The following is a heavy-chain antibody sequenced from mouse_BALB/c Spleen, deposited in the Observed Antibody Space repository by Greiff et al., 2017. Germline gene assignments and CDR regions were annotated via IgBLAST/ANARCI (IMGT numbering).Heavy chain of an antibody. J-gene: IGHJ2*01. V-gene: IGHV2-6-7*01. D-gene: IGHD1-1*01. CDR1: GFTFSSYG. Sequence: VMLVESGGDLVKPGGSLKLSCAASGFTFSSYGMSWVRQPPGKGLEWLGMIWGDGSTDYNSALKSRLSISKDNSKSQVFLKMNSLQTDDTARYYCARDDYYGSSFDDWGQGTTLTVSS. CDR3: ARDDYYGSSFDD. CDR2: IWGDGST.